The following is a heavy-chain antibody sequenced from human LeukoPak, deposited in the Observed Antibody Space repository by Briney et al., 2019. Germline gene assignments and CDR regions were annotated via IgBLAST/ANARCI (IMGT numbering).Heavy chain of an antibody. D-gene: IGHD6-13*01. CDR2: ISAYNGNT. J-gene: IGHJ5*02. Sequence: ASVKVSCKASGYTFTSYGISWVRQAPGQGLEWMGWISAYNGNTNYEQKLQGRVTMTTDTSTSTAYMELRSLRSDDTAVYYCARVGRTYSSLRPNWFDPWGQGTLVTVSS. CDR3: ARVGRTYSSLRPNWFDP. V-gene: IGHV1-18*04. CDR1: GYTFTSYG.